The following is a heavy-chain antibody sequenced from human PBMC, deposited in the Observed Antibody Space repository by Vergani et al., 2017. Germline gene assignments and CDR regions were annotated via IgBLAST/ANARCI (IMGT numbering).Heavy chain of an antibody. J-gene: IGHJ3*02. V-gene: IGHV4-38-2*02. CDR2: IFHTGLT. CDR3: AWGGLPDAFDI. D-gene: IGHD3-16*01. CDR1: GYSISCGYF. Sequence: QVQLQESGPGLVKPSETLSLTCSVSGYSISCGYFWGWFRQPPGKGLEWIGNIFHTGLTYRNPSLRSRVAISVDKSRNQFSLKLRSVTAADTAAYFCAWGGLPDAFDIWGQGTLVTVSS.